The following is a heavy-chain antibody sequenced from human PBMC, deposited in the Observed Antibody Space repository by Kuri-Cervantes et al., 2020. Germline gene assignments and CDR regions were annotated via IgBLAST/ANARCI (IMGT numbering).Heavy chain of an antibody. J-gene: IGHJ4*02. D-gene: IGHD6-19*01. V-gene: IGHV3-21*01. Sequence: GESLKISCAAPGFTFSSYSMNWVRQAPGKGLEWVSSISSSSYIYYAGSVKGRFTISRDNAKNSLYLQMNSLRAEDTAVYYCARGEYSSGNYWGQGTLVTVSS. CDR3: ARGEYSSGNY. CDR1: GFTFSSYS. CDR2: ISSSSYI.